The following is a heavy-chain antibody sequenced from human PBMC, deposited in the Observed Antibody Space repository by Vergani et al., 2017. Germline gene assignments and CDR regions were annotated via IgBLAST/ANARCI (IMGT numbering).Heavy chain of an antibody. CDR1: GFSLSTSGMC. Sequence: QVTLRESGPALVKPTQTLTLTCPFSGFSLSTSGMCVSWIRQPPGKALEWLALIDWDDDKYYSTSLKTRLTISKDTSKNQVVLTMTNMDPVDTATYYCARCFGSSTHHYFDYWGQGTLVTVSS. CDR3: ARCFGSSTHHYFDY. J-gene: IGHJ4*02. CDR2: IDWDDDK. V-gene: IGHV2-70*01. D-gene: IGHD6-6*01.